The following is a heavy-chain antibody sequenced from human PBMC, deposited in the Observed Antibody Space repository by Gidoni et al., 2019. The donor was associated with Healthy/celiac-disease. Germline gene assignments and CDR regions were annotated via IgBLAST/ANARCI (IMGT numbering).Heavy chain of an antibody. CDR3: ASHIVVWGMDV. V-gene: IGHV1-69*09. Sequence: VQLVQAGAEVKQPGSSVKVSCKDAGGTFSSYAISWVRQAPGQVLEWMGRIIPILVIANYAQKFQGRVTITADKSTSTAYMELSSLRSEDTAVYYCASHIVVWGMDVWGQGTTVTVSS. CDR1: GGTFSSYA. J-gene: IGHJ6*02. D-gene: IGHD2-21*01. CDR2: IIPILVIA.